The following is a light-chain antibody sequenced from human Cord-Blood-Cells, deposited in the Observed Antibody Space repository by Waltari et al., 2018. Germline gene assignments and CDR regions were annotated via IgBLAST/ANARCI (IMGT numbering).Light chain of an antibody. J-gene: IGKJ5*01. CDR3: QQYDNLPIT. V-gene: IGKV1-33*01. Sequence: DIQMTKSPDSLPASVGDRVTITCQASPDISNYLNWYQQKPGKAPKLLIYDASNLEKGVPSMFSGSGSGTDFTFTISSLQPEDIATYYCQQYDNLPITFGQGTRLEIK. CDR2: DAS. CDR1: PDISNY.